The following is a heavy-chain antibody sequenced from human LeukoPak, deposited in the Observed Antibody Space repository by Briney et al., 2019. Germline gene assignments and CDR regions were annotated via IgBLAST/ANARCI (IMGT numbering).Heavy chain of an antibody. D-gene: IGHD5-12*01. Sequence: SVTVSCKASGGTFSSYAISWVRQAPGQGLEWMGGIIPIFGTANYAQKFQGRVTITADESTSTAYMELSSLRSEDTAVYYCARRTKGGVVATTLDYFDYWGQGTLVTVSS. CDR3: ARRTKGGVVATTLDYFDY. CDR1: GGTFSSYA. CDR2: IIPIFGTA. J-gene: IGHJ4*02. V-gene: IGHV1-69*01.